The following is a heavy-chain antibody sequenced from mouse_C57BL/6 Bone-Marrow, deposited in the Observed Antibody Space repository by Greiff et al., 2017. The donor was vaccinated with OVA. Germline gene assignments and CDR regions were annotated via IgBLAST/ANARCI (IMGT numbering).Heavy chain of an antibody. V-gene: IGHV1-53*01. J-gene: IGHJ3*01. CDR2: INPSNGGT. CDR1: GYTFTSYW. CDR3: ARTGLYYGSSYLAWFAY. Sequence: QVQLQQPGTELVKPGASVKLSCKASGYTFTSYWMHWVKQRPGQGLEWIGNINPSNGGTNYNEKFKSKATLTVDKSSSTAYMQLSSLTSEDSAVYYCARTGLYYGSSYLAWFAYWGQGTLVTVSA. D-gene: IGHD1-1*01.